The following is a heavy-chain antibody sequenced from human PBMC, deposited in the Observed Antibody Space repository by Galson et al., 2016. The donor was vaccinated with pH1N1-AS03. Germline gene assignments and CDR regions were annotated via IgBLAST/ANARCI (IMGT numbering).Heavy chain of an antibody. J-gene: IGHJ5*02. Sequence: SLRLSCAAPGFTVSSSHMNWVRQAPGKGLEWVSIIYSGGTTYYADSVKGRFIVSRDNMKKSLYLQLNSLRAEDTGIYYCARDRGWNYGGLDLWGQGTLVTVSS. V-gene: IGHV3-66*01. D-gene: IGHD1-7*01. CDR1: GFTVSSSH. CDR2: IYSGGTT. CDR3: ARDRGWNYGGLDL.